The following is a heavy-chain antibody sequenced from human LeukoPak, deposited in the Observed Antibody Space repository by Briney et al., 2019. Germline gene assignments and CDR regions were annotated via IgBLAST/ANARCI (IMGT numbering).Heavy chain of an antibody. J-gene: IGHJ4*02. CDR3: ARNGGNSDYDY. D-gene: IGHD4-23*01. CDR1: GGSISSSSSIC. CDR2: IYHNGAT. V-gene: IGHV4-4*02. Sequence: SETLSLTCAVSGGSISSSSSICWTWVRQPPGEGLEWIGEIYHNGATNYNPSLKSRVAMLLDKSKNQFFLKLNSVTAADTAVYYCARNGGNSDYDYWGQGTLVTVSA.